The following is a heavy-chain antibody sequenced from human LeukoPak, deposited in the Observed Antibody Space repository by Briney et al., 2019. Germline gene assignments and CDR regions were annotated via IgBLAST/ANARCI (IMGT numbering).Heavy chain of an antibody. CDR1: GFTASGFTFSRNS. D-gene: IGHD2-21*02. CDR3: ARDPHCGGGCYYDYGLDV. V-gene: IGHV3-48*03. J-gene: IGHJ6*02. CDR2: ISGRGSTI. Sequence: GGSLRLSCAVSGFTASGFTFSRNSMNWVRQAPGKGLEWISYISGRGSTIYYADSVKGRFTISRDSAKNSLYLHMNSLRAEDTAIYYCARDPHCGGGCYYDYGLDVWGQGTTVTVSS.